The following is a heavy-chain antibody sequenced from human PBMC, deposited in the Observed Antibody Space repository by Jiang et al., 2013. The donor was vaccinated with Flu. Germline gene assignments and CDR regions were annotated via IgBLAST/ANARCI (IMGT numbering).Heavy chain of an antibody. J-gene: IGHJ4*02. Sequence: PTQTLTLTCTFSGFSLSTSGMCVSWIRQPPGKALEWLALIDWDDDKYYSTSLKTRLTISKDTSKNQVVLTMTNMDPVDTATYYCARVTYYYDSSGYRFDYWGQGTLVTVSS. D-gene: IGHD3-22*01. V-gene: IGHV2-70*01. CDR3: ARVTYYYDSSGYRFDY. CDR1: GFSLSTSGMC. CDR2: IDWDDDK.